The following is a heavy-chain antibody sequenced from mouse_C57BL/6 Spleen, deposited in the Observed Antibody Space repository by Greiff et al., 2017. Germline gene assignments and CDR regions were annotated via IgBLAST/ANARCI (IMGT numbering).Heavy chain of an antibody. CDR2: IDPSDSYT. Sequence: VQLQQPGAELVRPGTSVKLSCKASGYTFTSYWMHWVKQRPGQGLEWIGVIDPSDSYTNYNQKFKGQATLTVDTSSSTAYMQLSSLTSEDSAVYYCAKKPYYYGSSYDAMDYWGQGTSVTVSS. J-gene: IGHJ4*01. V-gene: IGHV1-59*01. CDR3: AKKPYYYGSSYDAMDY. D-gene: IGHD1-1*01. CDR1: GYTFTSYW.